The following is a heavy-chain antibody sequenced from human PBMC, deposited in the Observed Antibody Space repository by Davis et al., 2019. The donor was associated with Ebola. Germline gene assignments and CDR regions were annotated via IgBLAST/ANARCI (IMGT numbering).Heavy chain of an antibody. V-gene: IGHV5-10-1*01. Sequence: GESLKISCKGSGYRFTNYWISWVRQMPGKGLEWMGRIAPSDSDTRYRPSFQGHVTISVDKSISTTFLQWSSLEASDTAMYYCATHCSTTSCHAPYWGQGTLVTVSS. CDR1: GYRFTNYW. D-gene: IGHD2-2*01. J-gene: IGHJ4*02. CDR3: ATHCSTTSCHAPY. CDR2: IAPSDSDT.